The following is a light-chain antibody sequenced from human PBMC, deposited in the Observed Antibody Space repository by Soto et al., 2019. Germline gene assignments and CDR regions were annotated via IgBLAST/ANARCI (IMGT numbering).Light chain of an antibody. Sequence: EIFMTQSPATLSVSPGEKVILSCRASQSVGTTLAWYQQKPGQAPSLLIRGASTRATGVPARFSGSGSGTEFTLTISSLQSEDFAIYYWQQYSASPTFGGGTTLEI. CDR3: QQYSASPT. V-gene: IGKV3-15*01. J-gene: IGKJ4*02. CDR1: QSVGTT. CDR2: GAS.